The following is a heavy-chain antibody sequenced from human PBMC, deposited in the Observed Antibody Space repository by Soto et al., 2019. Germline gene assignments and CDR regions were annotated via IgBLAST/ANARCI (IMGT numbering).Heavy chain of an antibody. CDR3: AMLGGWSGGSSGMDV. Sequence: EVQLVESGGGLVQPGGSLRLSCAASGLIFSDYHMDWVRQAPGKGLELVGRIRRQANSYTIEYAASVKGMFTISIDNSKISLYLQMNSLNSEDTAVYYCAMLGGWSGGSSGMDVWGQGTTVTVSS. J-gene: IGHJ6*02. CDR1: GLIFSDYH. V-gene: IGHV3-72*01. CDR2: IRRQANSYTI. D-gene: IGHD6-19*01.